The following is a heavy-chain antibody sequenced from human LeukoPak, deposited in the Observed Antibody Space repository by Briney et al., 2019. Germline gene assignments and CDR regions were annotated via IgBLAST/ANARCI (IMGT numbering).Heavy chain of an antibody. CDR2: ISWNSGSI. Sequence: PGGSLRLSCAASGFTFDDYAVHWVRQAPGKGLEWVSGISWNSGSIGYADSVKGRFTISRDNAKNSLYLQMNSLRAEDTALYYCAKDIRKTYYYGSGSPDYWGQGTLVTVSS. J-gene: IGHJ4*02. CDR1: GFTFDDYA. V-gene: IGHV3-9*01. D-gene: IGHD3-10*01. CDR3: AKDIRKTYYYGSGSPDY.